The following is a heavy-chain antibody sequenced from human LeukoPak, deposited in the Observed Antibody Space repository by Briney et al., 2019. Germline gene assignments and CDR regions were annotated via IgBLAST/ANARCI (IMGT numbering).Heavy chain of an antibody. Sequence: GALRLSCAASGFTFSSYWMHWVRQAPGKGLEWVAVISYDGSNKYYADSVKGRFTISRDNSKNTLYLQMNSLRAEDTAVYYCARAGYSSGWSDFDYWGQGTLVTVSS. V-gene: IGHV3-30*03. D-gene: IGHD6-19*01. CDR2: ISYDGSNK. CDR1: GFTFSSYW. J-gene: IGHJ4*02. CDR3: ARAGYSSGWSDFDY.